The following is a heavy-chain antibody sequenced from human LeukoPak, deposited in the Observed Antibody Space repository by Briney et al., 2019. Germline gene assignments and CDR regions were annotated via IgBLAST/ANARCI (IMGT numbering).Heavy chain of an antibody. V-gene: IGHV4-39*01. Sequence: SETLSLTCTVSGGSISSGTYYWTWIRQPPGKGLEWIGSIYYSGSTYYNPSLKSRVTISVDTSKNQFSLKLSSVTAADTAVYYCARLREYSYLDYWGQGTLVTVSS. J-gene: IGHJ4*02. D-gene: IGHD5-18*01. CDR1: GGSISSGTYY. CDR2: IYYSGST. CDR3: ARLREYSYLDY.